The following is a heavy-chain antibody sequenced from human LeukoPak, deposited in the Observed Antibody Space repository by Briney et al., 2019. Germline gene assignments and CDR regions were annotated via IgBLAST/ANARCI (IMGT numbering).Heavy chain of an antibody. D-gene: IGHD5-24*01. J-gene: IGHJ5*02. CDR2: ISGSGGST. CDR1: GFTFSTCA. Sequence: GGSLRLSCAASGFTFSTCAMSWVRQAPGKGLEWISAISGSGGSTYYADSVKGRFTISRDNSKNTLYLQMNSLRAEDTAVYYCAKDLQMATIAGENWFDPWGQGTLVTVSS. CDR3: AKDLQMATIAGENWFDP. V-gene: IGHV3-23*01.